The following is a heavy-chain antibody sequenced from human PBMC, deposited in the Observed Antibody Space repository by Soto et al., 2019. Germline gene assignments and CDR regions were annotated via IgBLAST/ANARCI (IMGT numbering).Heavy chain of an antibody. Sequence: SETLSLTCTVSGVSISSSSYYWRWLRQPPGKGLEWIGSIYYSGNTYYNPSLKSRVTISVDTSKNQFSLKLSSVTAANTAVYYCARPVEELDPGNYGMDVWGQGTTVTVSS. CDR1: GVSISSSSYY. CDR3: ARPVEELDPGNYGMDV. D-gene: IGHD1-1*01. CDR2: IYYSGNT. V-gene: IGHV4-39*01. J-gene: IGHJ6*02.